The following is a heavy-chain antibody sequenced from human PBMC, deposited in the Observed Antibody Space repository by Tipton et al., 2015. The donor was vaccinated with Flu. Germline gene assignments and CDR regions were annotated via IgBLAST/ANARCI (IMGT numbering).Heavy chain of an antibody. CDR3: ARRHSRSWRITGTTTSYYYGMDV. D-gene: IGHD1-7*01. CDR1: GGSFSGYY. CDR2: INHSGST. V-gene: IGHV4-34*01. J-gene: IGHJ6*02. Sequence: LRLSCAVYGGSFSGYYWSWIRQPPGKGLEWIGEINHSGSTNYNPSLKSRVTISVDTSKNQFSLKLSSVTAADTAVYYCARRHSRSWRITGTTTSYYYGMDVWGQGTTVTVSS.